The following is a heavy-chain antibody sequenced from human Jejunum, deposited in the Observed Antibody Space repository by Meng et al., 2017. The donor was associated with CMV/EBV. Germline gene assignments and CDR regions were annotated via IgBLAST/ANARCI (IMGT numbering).Heavy chain of an antibody. J-gene: IGHJ3*02. CDR3: ARAYSGSWYYPHAIDI. V-gene: IGHV4-39*07. CDR1: ISRSSYY. Sequence: ISRSSYYWGWIRQPPGKGLEWIGSVYYGGRTDYKYSPSLKSRVTISVDTSRNQFSLKLSSVTAADTAVYYCARAYSGSWYYPHAIDIWGQGTMVTVSS. D-gene: IGHD6-13*01. CDR2: VYYGGRT.